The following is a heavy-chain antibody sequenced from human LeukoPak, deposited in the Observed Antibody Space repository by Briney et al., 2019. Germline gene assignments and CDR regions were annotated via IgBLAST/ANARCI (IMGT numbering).Heavy chain of an antibody. J-gene: IGHJ4*02. V-gene: IGHV3-33*05. Sequence: GGSLRLSCAASGFTFSSCGMHWVRQAPGKGLEWVAVISYDGSNKYYAGSVKGRFTISRDNAKNSPYLQMNSLRAEDTAVYFCAREGSSRWHFDYWGQRTLVTVSS. CDR3: AREGSSRWHFDY. D-gene: IGHD6-19*01. CDR1: GFTFSSCG. CDR2: ISYDGSNK.